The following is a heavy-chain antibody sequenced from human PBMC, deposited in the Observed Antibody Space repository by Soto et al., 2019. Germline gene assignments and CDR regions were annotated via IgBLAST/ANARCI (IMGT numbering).Heavy chain of an antibody. D-gene: IGHD6-19*01. CDR2: ISGSGGST. CDR3: AKDLTRSGWYWVFDY. J-gene: IGHJ4*02. Sequence: EVQLLESGGGLVEPGGSLRLSCAASGFTFSSYAMSWVRQAPGKGLEWVSAISGSGGSTYYADSVKGRVTISRDNAKNTLYLQVNSLRAEDTAVYYCAKDLTRSGWYWVFDYWCQGTLVTVSS. V-gene: IGHV3-23*01. CDR1: GFTFSSYA.